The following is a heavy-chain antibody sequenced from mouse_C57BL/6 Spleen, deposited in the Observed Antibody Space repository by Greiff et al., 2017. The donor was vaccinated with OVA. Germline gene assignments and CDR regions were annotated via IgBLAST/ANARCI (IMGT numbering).Heavy chain of an antibody. CDR1: GYTFTDYY. J-gene: IGHJ4*01. D-gene: IGHD2-3*01. CDR2: IYPGSGNT. Sequence: QVQLQQSGAELVRPGASVKLSCKASGYTFTDYYINWVKQRPGQGLEWIARIYPGSGNTYYNEKFKGKATLTAEKSSSTAYMQLSSLTSENSAVYFCARWDGYYNYATDYWGQGTSVTVSS. V-gene: IGHV1-76*01. CDR3: ARWDGYYNYATDY.